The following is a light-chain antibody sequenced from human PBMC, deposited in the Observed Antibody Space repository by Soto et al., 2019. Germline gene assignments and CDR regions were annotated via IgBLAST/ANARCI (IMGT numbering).Light chain of an antibody. V-gene: IGKV3-20*01. CDR1: QSISRSY. CDR3: QQYDNLPRT. J-gene: IGKJ2*01. CDR2: ATS. Sequence: EIVLTQSPATLSLSPGESATLSCRASQSISRSYLAWYQQKPGQAPRLLIHATSTRATGVPDRFSGSGSGTDFTLTISRLEPEDFVVYYCQQYDNLPRTFGQGTKVDNK.